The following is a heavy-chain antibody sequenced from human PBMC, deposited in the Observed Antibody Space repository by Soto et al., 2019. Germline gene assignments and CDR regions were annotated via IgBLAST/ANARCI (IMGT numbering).Heavy chain of an antibody. D-gene: IGHD3-16*01. J-gene: IGHJ6*02. V-gene: IGHV4-4*07. CDR3: ARLFTVITDYYFGMDV. CDR1: GGSISGSY. CDR2: IYSSGSS. Sequence: VQLRESGPGLVKPSETLSLSCTVSGGSISGSYWSWVRQPAGKVLEWIGRIYSSGSSNYNPSLNSRLTMSLDTSKNQFSLKLRSVTAADTAIYYCARLFTVITDYYFGMDVWGQGTTVTVSS.